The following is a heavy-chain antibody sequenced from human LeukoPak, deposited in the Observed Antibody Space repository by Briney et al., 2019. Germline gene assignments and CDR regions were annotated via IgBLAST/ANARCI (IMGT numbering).Heavy chain of an antibody. V-gene: IGHV4-59*01. J-gene: IGHJ6*03. D-gene: IGHD6-19*01. CDR1: GGSISSSY. CDR3: ARTLRGGVGGTKAKRIPYYLDV. CDR2: IYYSGNT. Sequence: SETLSLTCTVSGGSISSSYWSWIRQPPGKGLEWIGYIYYSGNTNYNPSLKSRVTISVDTSKNQFSLKLSSVTAADTAVYYCARTLRGGVGGTKAKRIPYYLDVWGKGTTVTVSS.